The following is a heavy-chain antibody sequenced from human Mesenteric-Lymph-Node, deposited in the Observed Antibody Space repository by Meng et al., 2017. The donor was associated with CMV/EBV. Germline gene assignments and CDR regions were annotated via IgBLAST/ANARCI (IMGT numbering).Heavy chain of an antibody. J-gene: IGHJ5*02. CDR2: ISAYNGNT. CDR1: GYTFTSYG. Sequence: ASVKVSCKASGYTFTSYGISWVRQAPGQGLEWMGWISAYNGNTNYAQKLQGRVTMTTDTTTGTAYMELRSLRPDDTAVYYCARAVGSGWFDNWFDPWGQGTLVTVSS. D-gene: IGHD6-19*01. V-gene: IGHV1-18*01. CDR3: ARAVGSGWFDNWFDP.